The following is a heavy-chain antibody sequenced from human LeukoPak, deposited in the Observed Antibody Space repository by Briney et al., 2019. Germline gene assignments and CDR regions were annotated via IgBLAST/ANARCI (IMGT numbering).Heavy chain of an antibody. V-gene: IGHV3-23*01. CDR2: ISGSGGNT. CDR1: GFTFSSYA. J-gene: IGHJ4*02. Sequence: GGSLRLSCAASGFTFSSYAMSWVRQAPGKGLEWVSAISGSGGNTYYADSVKGRFTISRDNSKNTLYLQMNSLRAEDTAVYYCAKKSEGVPAAFDYWGQGTLVTVSS. CDR3: AKKSEGVPAAFDY. D-gene: IGHD2-2*01.